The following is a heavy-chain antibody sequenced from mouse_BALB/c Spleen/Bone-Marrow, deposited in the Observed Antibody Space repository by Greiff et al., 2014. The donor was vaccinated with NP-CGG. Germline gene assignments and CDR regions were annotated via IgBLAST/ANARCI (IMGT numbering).Heavy chain of an antibody. J-gene: IGHJ3*01. CDR1: GYTFTSYW. D-gene: IGHD1-1*01. CDR3: ARGSYYYGSSSPWFAY. V-gene: IGHV1S41*01. Sequence: DPVKPGASVKLSCKASGYTFTSYWINWIKQRPGQGLEWIGRIPPGSGTTYYNEMFKGKATLTVDTSSTTAYIQLSSLSSEDSAVYFCARGSYYYGSSSPWFAYWGQGTLVTVSA. CDR2: IPPGSGTT.